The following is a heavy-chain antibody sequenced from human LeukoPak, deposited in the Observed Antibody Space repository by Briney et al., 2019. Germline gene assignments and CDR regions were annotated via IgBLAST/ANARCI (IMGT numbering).Heavy chain of an antibody. V-gene: IGHV3-30*04. CDR3: ARELGYSGSYYGVYYYYYGMDV. J-gene: IGHJ6*02. CDR1: GFTFSSYA. CDR2: ISYDGSNK. Sequence: GGSLRLSCAASGFTFSSYAMHWVRQAPGKGLEWVAVISYDGSNKYYADSVKGRFTISRDNSKNTLYLQMNSLRAEDTAVYYRARELGYSGSYYGVYYYYYGMDVWGQGTTVTVSS. D-gene: IGHD1-26*01.